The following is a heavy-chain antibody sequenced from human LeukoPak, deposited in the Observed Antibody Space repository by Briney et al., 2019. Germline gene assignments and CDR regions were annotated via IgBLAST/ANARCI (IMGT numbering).Heavy chain of an antibody. V-gene: IGHV4-61*02. J-gene: IGHJ6*03. CDR3: ARVFRSGSYYPAYYYYYYMDV. D-gene: IGHD3-10*01. CDR1: GGSISSGSYY. Sequence: SETLSLTCTVSGGSISSGSYYWSWIRQPAGKGLEWIGRIYTSGSTNYNPSLKSRVTISVDTSKNQFSLKLSSVTAADTAVYYCARVFRSGSYYPAYYYYYYMDVWGKGTTVTVSS. CDR2: IYTSGST.